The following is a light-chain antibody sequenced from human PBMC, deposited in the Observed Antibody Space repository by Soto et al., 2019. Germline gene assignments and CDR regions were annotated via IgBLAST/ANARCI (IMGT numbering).Light chain of an antibody. CDR3: AAWDDSLNGWV. CDR2: SNN. J-gene: IGLJ3*02. Sequence: QSVLTQPPSASGTHGQRVTISCSGSNSNIGSNTVSWYQQLPGTAPKLLIYSNNQRPSGVPDRISGSKSGTSASLAISGLQSEDEADYYCAAWDDSLNGWVFGGGTKLTVL. CDR1: NSNIGSNT. V-gene: IGLV1-44*01.